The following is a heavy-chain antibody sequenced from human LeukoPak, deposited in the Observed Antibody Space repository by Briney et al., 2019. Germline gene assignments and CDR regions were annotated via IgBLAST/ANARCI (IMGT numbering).Heavy chain of an antibody. CDR3: AKGRCSSTSCYTGNAFDI. Sequence: GGSLRLSCAASGFTFSSYAMNWVRQAPGKGLEWVSAISGSGGSTYYADSVKGRFTISRDNSKNTLYLQMNSLRAEDTAVYYCAKGRCSSTSCYTGNAFDIWGQGTMVTVSS. V-gene: IGHV3-23*01. D-gene: IGHD2-2*02. J-gene: IGHJ3*02. CDR1: GFTFSSYA. CDR2: ISGSGGST.